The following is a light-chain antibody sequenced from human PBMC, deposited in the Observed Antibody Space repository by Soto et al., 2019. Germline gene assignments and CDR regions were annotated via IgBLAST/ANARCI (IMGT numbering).Light chain of an antibody. V-gene: IGLV2-8*01. Sequence: QSALTQPPSASGSPGQSVTISCTGTDSDVGGYNFVSWYQQHPGRAPKLMIYKVYQRPSGVPDRFSGSKSGNTASLTVSGLQAEDEANYYCSSYAASDNFVIFGGGTKLTVL. J-gene: IGLJ2*01. CDR1: DSDVGGYNF. CDR3: SSYAASDNFVI. CDR2: KVY.